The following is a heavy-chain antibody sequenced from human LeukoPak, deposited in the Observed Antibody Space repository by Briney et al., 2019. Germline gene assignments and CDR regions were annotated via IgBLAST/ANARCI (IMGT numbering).Heavy chain of an antibody. V-gene: IGHV4-34*01. D-gene: IGHD6-19*01. CDR1: GGSFSNYY. CDR3: ATLGAVAGTVDY. CDR2: INRNGST. Sequence: PSETLSLTCAVDGGSFSNYYWSWIRQPPGKGLEWIGEINRNGSTNYNPSLKSRLTISIDTSKKQFSLRLNSVTAADTAVYYCATLGAVAGTVDYWGQGTLVTVSS. J-gene: IGHJ4*02.